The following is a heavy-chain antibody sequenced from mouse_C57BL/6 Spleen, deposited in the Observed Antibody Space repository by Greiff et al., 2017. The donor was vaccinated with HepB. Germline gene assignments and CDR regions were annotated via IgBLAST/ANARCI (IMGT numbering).Heavy chain of an antibody. CDR2: INPNNGGT. Sequence: SGPELVKPGASVKIPCKASGYTFTDYNMDWVKQSHGKSLEWIGDINPNNGGTIYNQKFKGKATLTVDKSSSTAYMELRSLTSEDTAVYYCARGHYYGSSYLNWYFDVWGTGTTVTVSS. J-gene: IGHJ1*03. V-gene: IGHV1-18*01. CDR3: ARGHYYGSSYLNWYFDV. CDR1: GYTFTDYN. D-gene: IGHD1-1*01.